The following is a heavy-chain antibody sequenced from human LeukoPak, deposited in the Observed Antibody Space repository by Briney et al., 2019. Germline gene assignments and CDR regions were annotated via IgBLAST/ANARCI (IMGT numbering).Heavy chain of an antibody. D-gene: IGHD3-9*01. Sequence: ASVKVSCKASGYTFTSYGIGWVRQAPGQGLEWVGWMSAYNGDTKYAQKLQGRVTMTTDTSTRTVYMELRTLRSDDTAVYYCARDSYDFLTGRYSGSGGDYWGQGTLVTVSS. J-gene: IGHJ4*02. CDR2: MSAYNGDT. CDR1: GYTFTSYG. CDR3: ARDSYDFLTGRYSGSGGDY. V-gene: IGHV1-18*01.